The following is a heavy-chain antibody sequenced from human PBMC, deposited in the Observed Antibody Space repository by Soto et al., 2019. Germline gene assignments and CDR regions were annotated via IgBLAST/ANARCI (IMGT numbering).Heavy chain of an antibody. D-gene: IGHD1-1*01. CDR2: ISAYNGNT. V-gene: IGHV1-18*01. Sequence: EASVKVSCKASGYTFTSYGSSWVRQAPGQGLEWMGWISAYNGNTNYAQKLQGRVTMTTDTSTSTAYMELRSLRSDDTAVYYCARVETGTRRYYFDYWGQGTLVTVSS. CDR1: GYTFTSYG. CDR3: ARVETGTRRYYFDY. J-gene: IGHJ4*02.